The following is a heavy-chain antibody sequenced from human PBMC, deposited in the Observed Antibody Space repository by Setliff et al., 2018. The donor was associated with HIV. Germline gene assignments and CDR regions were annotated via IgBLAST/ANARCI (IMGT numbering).Heavy chain of an antibody. CDR2: ISVGAGST. Sequence: GASVKVSCEASGFSVTNTYMGWVRQAPGKGLEWVALINGISVGAGSTYYADSVKGRFTISRDNSKNTLYLQMNNLRPEDTAIYYCAKGVFDVWGRGTPVTVSS. CDR3: AKGVFDV. J-gene: IGHJ2*01. CDR1: GFSVTNTY. V-gene: IGHV3-23*01. D-gene: IGHD3-10*01.